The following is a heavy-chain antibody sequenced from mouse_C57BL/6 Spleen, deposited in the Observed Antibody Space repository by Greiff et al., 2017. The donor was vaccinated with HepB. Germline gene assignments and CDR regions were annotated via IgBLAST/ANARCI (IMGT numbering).Heavy chain of an antibody. CDR2: IDPNSGGT. V-gene: IGHV1-72*01. Sequence: QVQLQQPGAELVKPGASVKLSCKASGYTFTSYWMHWVKQRPGRGLEWIGRIDPNSGGTKYNEKFKSKATLTVDKPSSTAYMQLSSLTSEDSAVYYCARGFYYDYDGLYYYAMDYWGQGTSVTVSS. J-gene: IGHJ4*01. CDR3: ARGFYYDYDGLYYYAMDY. D-gene: IGHD2-4*01. CDR1: GYTFTSYW.